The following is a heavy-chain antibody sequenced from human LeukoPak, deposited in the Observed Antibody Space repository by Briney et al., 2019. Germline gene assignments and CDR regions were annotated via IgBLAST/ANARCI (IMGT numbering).Heavy chain of an antibody. Sequence: ASVKVSCKASGYTFTSYAMHWVRQAPGQRLEWMGWINAGNGNTKYSQKFQGRVTVARDTSASTAYMELSSLRSEDTAVYYCAKDQRWESPHYLDSWGQGTLVTVSS. J-gene: IGHJ4*02. D-gene: IGHD1-26*01. CDR2: INAGNGNT. V-gene: IGHV1-3*01. CDR3: AKDQRWESPHYLDS. CDR1: GYTFTSYA.